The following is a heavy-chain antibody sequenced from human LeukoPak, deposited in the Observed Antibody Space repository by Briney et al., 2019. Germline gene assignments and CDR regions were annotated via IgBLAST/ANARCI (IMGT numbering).Heavy chain of an antibody. CDR2: TYYRSKWYN. D-gene: IGHD3-10*01. CDR1: GDSVSSNSAA. CDR3: ALMVQGVVRY. J-gene: IGHJ4*02. V-gene: IGHV6-1*01. Sequence: SQTLSLTCAISGDSVSSNSAAWNWIRQSPSRGLEWLGRTYYRSKWYNYYAVSVQSRITINPDTSKNPFSLQLTSVPPEDTAVYYCALMVQGVVRYWGQGTLVTVSS.